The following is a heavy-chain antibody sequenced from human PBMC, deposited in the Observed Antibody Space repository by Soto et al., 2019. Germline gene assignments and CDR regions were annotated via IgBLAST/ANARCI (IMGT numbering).Heavy chain of an antibody. CDR1: GGSIIDSGSFY. CDR3: ARGEVVASNGFEP. Sequence: QVQMQESGPGLVKPSQTLYLTCSVSGGSIIDSGSFYWNWIRQHPGKGLEWIGYIYYSGSTYYNRSLESRATLSLDTSKNQISLKLTSVTAADTAIYYCARGEVVASNGFEPWGQGTLVTVSS. CDR2: IYYSGST. D-gene: IGHD2-15*01. V-gene: IGHV4-31*03. J-gene: IGHJ5*02.